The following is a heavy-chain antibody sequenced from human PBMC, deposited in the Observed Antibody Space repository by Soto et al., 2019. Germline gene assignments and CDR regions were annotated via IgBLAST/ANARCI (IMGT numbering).Heavy chain of an antibody. Sequence: PSETLSLXCAVSGGSISSGGYYWSWIRQHPGKGLEWIGYIYYSGSTYYNPSLKSRVTISVDTSKNQFSLKLSSVTAADTAVYYCARDRRVVVAATSRAHWFDPWGQGTLVTVSS. V-gene: IGHV4-31*11. CDR2: IYYSGST. J-gene: IGHJ5*02. CDR1: GGSISSGGYY. D-gene: IGHD2-15*01. CDR3: ARDRRVVVAATSRAHWFDP.